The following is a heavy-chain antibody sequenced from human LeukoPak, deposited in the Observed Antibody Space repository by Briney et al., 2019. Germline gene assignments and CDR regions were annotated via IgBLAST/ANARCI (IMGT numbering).Heavy chain of an antibody. CDR1: GGTFSSYA. Sequence: SVKVSCKASGGTFSSYAISWVRQAPGQGLEWMGGIIPIFGTANYAQKFQGRVTITADKSTSTAYMELSSLRSEDTAVYYCAREQQLATGSRYYCYGMDVWGKGTTVTVSS. J-gene: IGHJ6*04. V-gene: IGHV1-69*06. CDR3: AREQQLATGSRYYCYGMDV. CDR2: IIPIFGTA. D-gene: IGHD6-13*01.